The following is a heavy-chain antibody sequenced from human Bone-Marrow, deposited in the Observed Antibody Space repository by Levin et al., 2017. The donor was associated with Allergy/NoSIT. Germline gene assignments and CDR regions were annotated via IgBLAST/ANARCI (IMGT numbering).Heavy chain of an antibody. D-gene: IGHD3-22*01. CDR3: VRDRHYYDSSGSFVPGPNDS. V-gene: IGHV3-21*01. Sequence: GGSLRLSCVASGFMFSNSSMAWVRQAPGRGPEWVASLSGSGSYRYYADSVKGRFTISRDSAKKSLFLQMNSLRGEDTAFYYCVRDRHYYDSSGSFVPGPNDSWGQGTLLTVSS. CDR1: GFMFSNSS. J-gene: IGHJ4*02. CDR2: LSGSGSYR.